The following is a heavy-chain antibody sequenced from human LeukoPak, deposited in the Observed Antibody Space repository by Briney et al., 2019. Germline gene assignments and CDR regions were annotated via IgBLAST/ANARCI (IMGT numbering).Heavy chain of an antibody. J-gene: IGHJ5*02. Sequence: ASVKVSCKASGYTFTSYDINWVRQATGQGLEWMGWMNPNSGNTGYAQKFQGRVTITRNTSISTAYMELSSLRSEDTAVYYCARMAYGGYVGWFDPWGQGTLVTVSS. D-gene: IGHD5-12*01. CDR2: MNPNSGNT. CDR3: ARMAYGGYVGWFDP. V-gene: IGHV1-8*01. CDR1: GYTFTSYD.